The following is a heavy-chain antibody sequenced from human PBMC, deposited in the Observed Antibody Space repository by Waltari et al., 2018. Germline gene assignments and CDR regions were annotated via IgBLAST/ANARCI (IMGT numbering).Heavy chain of an antibody. CDR1: GDSISRYY. CDR3: VRDGGRLYGPENFHGIDS. D-gene: IGHD3-10*01. CDR2: IYSGGTT. V-gene: IGHV4-4*07. J-gene: IGHJ4*02. Sequence: QVVLLESGPGLVKPSETLSLTCTVSGDSISRYYWGWVRQPAEKTLEWIGRIYSGGTTNYNPSLKSRVTLSVDMSQNQVSLRLTSVTAADTAMYYCVRDGGRLYGPENFHGIDSWGQGTLVTVSS.